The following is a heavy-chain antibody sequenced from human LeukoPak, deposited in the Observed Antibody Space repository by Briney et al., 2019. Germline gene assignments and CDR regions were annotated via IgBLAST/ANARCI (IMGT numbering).Heavy chain of an antibody. CDR2: IKPNSGGA. CDR3: ARAKLRYFDRADSRFDP. D-gene: IGHD3-9*01. J-gene: IGHJ5*02. Sequence: SVKVSCSASGHPFTGSDMHWVRQAPGQGLGWLGWIKPNSGGANYAQQFPGRVTVTTATSISTAYIELNRLRSDDTAVYYCARAKLRYFDRADSRFDPRGQGTLVTVSS. CDR1: GHPFTGSD. V-gene: IGHV1-2*02.